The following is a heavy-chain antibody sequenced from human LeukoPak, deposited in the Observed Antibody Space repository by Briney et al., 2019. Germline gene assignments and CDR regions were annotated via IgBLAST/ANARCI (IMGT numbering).Heavy chain of an antibody. Sequence: SGPALVKPTQTLTQTCAFSGFSLSTSGMRVSWIRQLPGKALEWLARIDWDDDKFYSTSLKTRLTISKDTSKNQVVLTMTNMDPVDTATYYCARTPYCGGDCYVDYWGQGTLVTVSS. CDR2: IDWDDDK. D-gene: IGHD2-21*02. J-gene: IGHJ4*02. CDR3: ARTPYCGGDCYVDY. CDR1: GFSLSTSGMR. V-gene: IGHV2-70*04.